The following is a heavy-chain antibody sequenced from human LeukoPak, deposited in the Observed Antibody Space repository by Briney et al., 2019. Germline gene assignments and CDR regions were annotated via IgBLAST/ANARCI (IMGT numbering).Heavy chain of an antibody. CDR1: GGSLNSTNW. Sequence: SGTLSLTCAVSGGSLNSTNWWSWVRQAPGKGLEWIGEIYHSGTTSYNPSLKSRVSISVDKSKNQFSLKLNSVTAADTAVYFCARLYYYDSRGLRPFDPWGQGTPVTVSS. V-gene: IGHV4-4*02. CDR3: ARLYYYDSRGLRPFDP. J-gene: IGHJ5*02. D-gene: IGHD3-22*01. CDR2: IYHSGTT.